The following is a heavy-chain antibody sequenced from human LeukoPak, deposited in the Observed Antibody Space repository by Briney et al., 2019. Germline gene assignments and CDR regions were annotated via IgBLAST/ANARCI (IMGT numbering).Heavy chain of an antibody. J-gene: IGHJ6*04. CDR3: TRLASYYYGSGSYPRDV. CDR2: IISKANSYAT. CDR1: GFTFSGSA. V-gene: IGHV3-73*01. Sequence: GGSLRLSCAASGFTFSGSAMHWVRQASGKGLEWVGRIISKANSYATAYAASVKGRFTISRDDSKNTAYLQMNSLKTEDTAVYYCTRLASYYYGSGSYPRDVWGKGTTVTVSS. D-gene: IGHD3-10*01.